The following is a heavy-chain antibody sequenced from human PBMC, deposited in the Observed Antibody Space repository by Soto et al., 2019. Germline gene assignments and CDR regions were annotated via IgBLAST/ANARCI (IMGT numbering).Heavy chain of an antibody. CDR3: ARPDEGGYSSNHHYYYALDV. CDR1: GGTLRSYC. J-gene: IGHJ6*02. V-gene: IGHV1-69*13. CDR2: IIPIFDIT. Sequence: GASVKVSCKASGGTLRSYCIGWVRHAPGQGLEWVGGIIPIFDITNYAQKFQGRVTITADESTSTAYMELSSLGSDDTAVYYCARPDEGGYSSNHHYYYALDVWGQGTTVTVSS. D-gene: IGHD3-22*01.